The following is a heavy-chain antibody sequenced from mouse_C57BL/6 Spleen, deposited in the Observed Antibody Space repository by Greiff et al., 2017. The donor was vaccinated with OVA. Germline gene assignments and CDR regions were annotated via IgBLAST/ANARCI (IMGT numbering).Heavy chain of an antibody. V-gene: IGHV3-6*01. CDR1: GYSIPSGYY. CDR3: ARDHYDYDERYFDV. J-gene: IGHJ1*03. CDR2: ISYDGSN. Sequence: ESGPGLVKPSQSLSLTCSVTGYSIPSGYYWNWIRQFPGNKLEWMGYISYDGSNNYNPSLKNRISITRDTSKNQFFLKLNSVTTEDTATYYCARDHYDYDERYFDVWGTGTTVTVSS. D-gene: IGHD2-4*01.